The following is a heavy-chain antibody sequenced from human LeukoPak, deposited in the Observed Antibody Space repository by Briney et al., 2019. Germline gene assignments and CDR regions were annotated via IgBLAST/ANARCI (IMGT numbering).Heavy chain of an antibody. CDR2: IKNRANSNII. Sequence: GSLRLSCAASRFTFSDHYMDWVRQAPGKGPEWVARIKNRANSNIIDYAASVKGRFTISRDDSKNSLFLQMSSLEAEDTAVYYCVARISGTTEWGQGTLVTVSS. D-gene: IGHD1-7*01. V-gene: IGHV3-72*01. CDR1: RFTFSDHY. J-gene: IGHJ4*02. CDR3: VARISGTTE.